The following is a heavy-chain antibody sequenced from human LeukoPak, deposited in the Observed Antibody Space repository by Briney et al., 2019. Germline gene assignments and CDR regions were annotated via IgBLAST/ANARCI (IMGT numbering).Heavy chain of an antibody. Sequence: GGSLRLSCAASGFTFSSYAMSWVRQAPGKGLEWVSAISGSGGSTYYADSVKGRFTISRDNSKNTLYLQMNSLRAEDTAVYYCAKDYYVSSGYYSDAFDIWGQGTMVTVSS. D-gene: IGHD3-22*01. V-gene: IGHV3-23*01. CDR1: GFTFSSYA. J-gene: IGHJ3*02. CDR2: ISGSGGST. CDR3: AKDYYVSSGYYSDAFDI.